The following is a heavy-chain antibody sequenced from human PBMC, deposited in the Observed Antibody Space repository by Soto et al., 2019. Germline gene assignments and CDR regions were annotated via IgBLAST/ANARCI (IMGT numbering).Heavy chain of an antibody. J-gene: IGHJ4*02. Sequence: EIQLVESGGGFVQPGGSLRLSCAASGFTFPNYWMSWVRQAPGKELEWVANIKADGSEIYYLDSVKGRFSISRDNAENSLYLQLNSLRGEYTAVYYCAREGLTIGSYFDHWGQGTLVTVSS. CDR1: GFTFPNYW. V-gene: IGHV3-7*01. D-gene: IGHD3-10*01. CDR3: AREGLTIGSYFDH. CDR2: IKADGSEI.